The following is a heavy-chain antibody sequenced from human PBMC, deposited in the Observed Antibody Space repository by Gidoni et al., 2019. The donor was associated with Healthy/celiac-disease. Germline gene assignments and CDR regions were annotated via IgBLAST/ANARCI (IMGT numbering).Heavy chain of an antibody. V-gene: IGHV3-33*01. CDR1: GVTFSSYG. J-gene: IGHJ4*02. CDR2: IRYDGSNK. D-gene: IGHD6-19*01. CDR3: AREIAVAGTFVVDY. Sequence: QVQLVESGGGVVQPGRSLRLSCAESGVTFSSYGMHWVRQAPGKGLEVVAVIRYDGSNKYYADSVKGRFTISRDNSKNTLYLQMNSLRAEDTAVYYCAREIAVAGTFVVDYWGQGTLVTVSS.